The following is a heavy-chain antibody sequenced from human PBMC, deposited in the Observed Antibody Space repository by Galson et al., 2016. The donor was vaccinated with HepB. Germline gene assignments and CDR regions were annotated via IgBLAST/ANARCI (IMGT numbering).Heavy chain of an antibody. J-gene: IGHJ6*03. CDR2: IKQDGSEK. Sequence: SLRLSCAASGFTFGDYWMGWVRQAPGKGLEWVANIKQDGSEKYSADSVKGRVTILRDNAKNSLHLQMNSLRAEDTAVYYCTRDQGDASFGIVTYYHTDVWGKGTTVIVSS. CDR3: TRDQGDASFGIVTYYHTDV. D-gene: IGHD2-2*01. V-gene: IGHV3-7*03. CDR1: GFTFGDYW.